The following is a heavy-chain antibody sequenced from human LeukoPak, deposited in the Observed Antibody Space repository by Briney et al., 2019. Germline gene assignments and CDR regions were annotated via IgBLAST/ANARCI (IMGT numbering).Heavy chain of an antibody. CDR2: ISWNTGTI. CDR3: ARATWDPNYYYYMDV. D-gene: IGHD1-26*01. Sequence: GGTLRLSCAASGFTFSSYGMSWVRQAPGKGLEWVSGISWNTGTIGYVDSVKGRFTVSRDNAKNSLYLQMNSLRAEDTAVYYCARATWDPNYYYYMDVWGKGTTVTISS. J-gene: IGHJ6*03. CDR1: GFTFSSYG. V-gene: IGHV3-48*04.